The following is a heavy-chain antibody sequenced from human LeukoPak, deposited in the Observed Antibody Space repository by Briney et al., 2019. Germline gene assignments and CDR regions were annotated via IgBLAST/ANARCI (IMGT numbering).Heavy chain of an antibody. V-gene: IGHV3-23*01. CDR2: ISGSGGST. D-gene: IGHD6-19*01. CDR3: AKNPLLAGTIYFDY. Sequence: PGGSPRLSCAASGFTFSSYAMSWVRQAPGKGLEWVSAISGSGGSTYYADSVKGRFTISRDNSKNTLYLQMNSLRAEDTAVYYCAKNPLLAGTIYFDYWGQGTLVTVSS. CDR1: GFTFSSYA. J-gene: IGHJ4*02.